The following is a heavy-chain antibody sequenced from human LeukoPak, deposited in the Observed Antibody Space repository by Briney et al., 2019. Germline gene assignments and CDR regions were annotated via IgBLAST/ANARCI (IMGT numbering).Heavy chain of an antibody. Sequence: GESLQISCKGSGYSFTSYWIGWVRQMPGKGLEWMGIIYPGDSDTRYSPSFQGQVTISADKSISTAYLQWSSLKASDTAVYYCARGFLEWPDYYYYGMDVWGQGTTVTVSS. V-gene: IGHV5-51*01. CDR2: IYPGDSDT. D-gene: IGHD3-3*01. CDR1: GYSFTSYW. CDR3: ARGFLEWPDYYYYGMDV. J-gene: IGHJ6*02.